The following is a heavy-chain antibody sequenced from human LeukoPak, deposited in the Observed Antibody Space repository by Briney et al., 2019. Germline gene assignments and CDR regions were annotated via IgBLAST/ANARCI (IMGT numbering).Heavy chain of an antibody. V-gene: IGHV3-23*01. J-gene: IGHJ4*02. CDR2: FSGSGGNT. CDR1: GFTFSSYW. Sequence: PGGSLRLSCAASGFTFSSYWMSWVRQAPGKGLEWVSGFSGSGGNTYYADSVKGRFTISRDNSRNMLYLQMNSLRAEDTAMYYCAKVLGVYGSADYWGQGTLVTVSS. CDR3: AKVLGVYGSADY. D-gene: IGHD3-10*01.